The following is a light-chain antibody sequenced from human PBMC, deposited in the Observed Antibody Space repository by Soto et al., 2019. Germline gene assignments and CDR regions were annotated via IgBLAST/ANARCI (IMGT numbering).Light chain of an antibody. J-gene: IGKJ1*01. CDR2: DAS. Sequence: GDTVTITCRASQSISTWSAWYQQKPGKAPELVIYDASKLHRGVPSRFSGSGSGTEFTLTISSLQPDDFATYYCQQYHNYPRTFGQVTKVEIK. CDR1: QSISTW. CDR3: QQYHNYPRT. V-gene: IGKV1-5*01.